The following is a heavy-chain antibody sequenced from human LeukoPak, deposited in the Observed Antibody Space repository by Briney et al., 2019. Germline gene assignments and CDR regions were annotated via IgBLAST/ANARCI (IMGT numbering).Heavy chain of an antibody. Sequence: GGSQSLLCAVSGFTHSRNYKSGVRQAPGKGLEWVSVIYSGGSTYYADSVKGRFTISRDKSKNTLYLQMNSLRAEDTAVYYCAREKGSSWSRMNCIYLWAQGTTVTVSS. J-gene: IGHJ6*02. CDR2: IYSGGST. CDR3: AREKGSSWSRMNCIYL. V-gene: IGHV3-66*01. D-gene: IGHD6-13*01. CDR1: GFTHSRNY.